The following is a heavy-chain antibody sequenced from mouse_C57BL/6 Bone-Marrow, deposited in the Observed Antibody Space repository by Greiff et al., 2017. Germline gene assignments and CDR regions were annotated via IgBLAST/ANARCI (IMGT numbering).Heavy chain of an antibody. J-gene: IGHJ4*01. CDR2: IWGVGST. Sequence: VHLVESGPGLVAPSQSLSIPCTVSGFPLTSYGVDWVRQSPGKGLEWLGGIWGVGSTNYNSALKSRLSISKDNSKSQVILKMNRLQTDDTAMYDCARNWDSDAIDYWGQGTSVTVSS. V-gene: IGHV2-6*01. D-gene: IGHD4-1*01. CDR3: ARNWDSDAIDY. CDR1: GFPLTSYG.